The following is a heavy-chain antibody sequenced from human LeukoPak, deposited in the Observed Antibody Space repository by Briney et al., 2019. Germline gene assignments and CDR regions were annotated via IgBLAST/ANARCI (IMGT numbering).Heavy chain of an antibody. CDR3: ARRGTGTYYYYYYYMDV. CDR1: GFTFDDYG. CDR2: INWNGGST. V-gene: IGHV3-20*04. J-gene: IGHJ6*03. Sequence: GGSLRLSCAASGFTFDDYGMSWGRQAPGKGLEWVSGINWNGGSTGYADSVKGRFTISRDNAKNSLYLQMNSLRAEDTALYYCARRGTGTYYYYYYYMDVWGKGTTVTVSS. D-gene: IGHD1-7*01.